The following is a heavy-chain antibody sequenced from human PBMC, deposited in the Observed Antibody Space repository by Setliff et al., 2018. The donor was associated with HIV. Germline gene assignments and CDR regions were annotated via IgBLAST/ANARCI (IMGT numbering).Heavy chain of an antibody. CDR2: LHLSGDT. J-gene: IGHJ6*03. D-gene: IGHD3-16*01. Sequence: SETLSLTCSVSGGSINRGNYYWTWIRQSAGKGLEWIGRLHLSGDTNYNPSLKSRVTMSIDTSRNQFSLKLNSVTAADTAVYYCGSIMVGGAMSYSYYYMDVWGKGTTVTVSS. V-gene: IGHV4-61*02. CDR1: GGSINRGNYY. CDR3: GSIMVGGAMSYSYYYMDV.